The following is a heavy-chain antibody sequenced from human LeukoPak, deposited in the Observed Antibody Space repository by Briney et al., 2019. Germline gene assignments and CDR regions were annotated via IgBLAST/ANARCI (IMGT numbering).Heavy chain of an antibody. J-gene: IGHJ5*02. V-gene: IGHV3-15*01. CDR1: GFTFSNAW. CDR2: IKSKTDGGTT. CDR3: TTTIVGVTTWFDP. Sequence: PGGSLRLSCAASGFTFSNAWMSWVRQAPGKGLGWVGRIKSKTDGGTTDYAAPVKGRFTISRDDSKNTLYLQMNSLKTEDTAVYYCTTTIVGVTTWFDPWGQGTLVTVSS. D-gene: IGHD1-26*01.